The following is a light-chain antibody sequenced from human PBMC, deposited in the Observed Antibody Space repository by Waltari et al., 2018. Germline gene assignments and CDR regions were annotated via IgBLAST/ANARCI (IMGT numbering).Light chain of an antibody. Sequence: EIVLTQSPGTLSLSPGERATLSCRASPTVRTTYLAWYQQKPGQSPTLIIYGASSSATGIPDMFRGSGSGTDFSLTSSSLEPEDFAVYYCQQYDIAPLTFGGGTKVEIK. CDR1: PTVRTTY. V-gene: IGKV3-20*01. CDR3: QQYDIAPLT. J-gene: IGKJ4*01. CDR2: GAS.